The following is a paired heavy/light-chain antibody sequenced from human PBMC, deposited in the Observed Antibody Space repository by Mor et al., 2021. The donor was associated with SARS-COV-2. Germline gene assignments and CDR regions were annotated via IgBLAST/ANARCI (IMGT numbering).Light chain of an antibody. CDR2: QDT. CDR3: QAWDSSTAV. J-gene: IGLJ2*01. Sequence: SYQLTQQPSVSVSPGQTASITCSGDKLGEKFVCWYQQKAGQSPVLVIYQDTRRPSGIPERFSGSNSGNTATLTISGTQTIDEADYYCQAWDSSTAVFGGGTKLTVL. CDR1: KLGEKF. V-gene: IGLV3-1*01.
Heavy chain of an antibody. D-gene: IGHD3-9*01. V-gene: IGHV1-18*04. CDR1: GYTFSLYG. CDR2: ISPYDGDT. CDR3: ARDKYYDVLTGSHTGEYHGMDV. J-gene: IGHJ6*02. Sequence: QLVQSGTEVKKPGASVKVSCKTSGYTFSLYGISWVRQAPGQGLEWMGWISPYDGDTDYAQKVQGRVTMTTDTSTSTAYMDLRNLRSDDTAVYYCARDKYYDVLTGSHTGEYHGMDVWGQGTSVTVSS.